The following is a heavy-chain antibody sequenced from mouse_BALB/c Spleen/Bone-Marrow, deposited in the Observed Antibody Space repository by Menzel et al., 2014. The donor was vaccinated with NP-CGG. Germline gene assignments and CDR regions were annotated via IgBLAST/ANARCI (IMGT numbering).Heavy chain of an antibody. CDR2: INPSSGYT. Sequence: VQVVESGAELARPGASVKVSCRASGYTFTTYTMHWVKQRPGQGLEWIGYINPSSGYTYYNQKFKDKATLTADKSSSTAFLQLSSLTSEDSAVYYCARVYGNYDAMDYWGQGTSVTGTS. V-gene: IGHV1-4*01. CDR1: GYTFTTYT. CDR3: ARVYGNYDAMDY. D-gene: IGHD2-1*01. J-gene: IGHJ4*01.